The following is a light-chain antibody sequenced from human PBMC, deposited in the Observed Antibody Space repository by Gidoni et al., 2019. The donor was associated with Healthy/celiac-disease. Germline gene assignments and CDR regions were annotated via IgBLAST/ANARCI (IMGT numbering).Light chain of an antibody. CDR1: QSVSSY. CDR2: DAS. V-gene: IGKV3-11*01. J-gene: IGKJ2*01. Sequence: EIVLIQSPATRSLTPGERATVSSRASQSVSSYSAWYQQKPGQAPRLLIYDASNRATGIPARFSGSGSGTDFTLTISSLEPEDFAVYYCQQRSNWPPGYTFGQGTKLEIK. CDR3: QQRSNWPPGYT.